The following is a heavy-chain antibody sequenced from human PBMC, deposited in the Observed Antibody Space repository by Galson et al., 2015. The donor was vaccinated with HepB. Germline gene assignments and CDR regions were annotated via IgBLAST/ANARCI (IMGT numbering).Heavy chain of an antibody. CDR2: ISDSGGST. V-gene: IGHV3-23*01. CDR3: AKLLCSGGSCYSRNWYFNL. Sequence: SLRLSCAAPGFTFTSYAMSWVRQAPGKGLEWVSAISDSGGSTYYADSVKGRFTISRDNSKNTLYLQMNSLRAEDTAVYYCAKLLCSGGSCYSRNWYFNLWGRGTLVTVSS. J-gene: IGHJ2*01. D-gene: IGHD2-15*01. CDR1: GFTFTSYA.